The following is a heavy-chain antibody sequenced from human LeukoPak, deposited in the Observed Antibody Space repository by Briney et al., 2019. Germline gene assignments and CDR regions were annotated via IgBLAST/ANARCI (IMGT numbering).Heavy chain of an antibody. D-gene: IGHD2-21*01. CDR1: GYTFTGHY. V-gene: IGHV1-2*02. Sequence: GASVKVSCKASGYTFTGHYMHWVRQAPGQGLEGMGWINSNSGATNYAQKFQGRVTMTRDTSIRTAYMELTSLKSADTAVYYCARNTVIGAFDIWGQGTMVTVSS. J-gene: IGHJ3*02. CDR3: ARNTVIGAFDI. CDR2: INSNSGAT.